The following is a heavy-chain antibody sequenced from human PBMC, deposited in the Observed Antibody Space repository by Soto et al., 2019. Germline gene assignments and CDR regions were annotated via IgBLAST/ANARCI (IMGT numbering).Heavy chain of an antibody. CDR2: MYYNGNT. CDR1: GGSFTSTNYF. D-gene: IGHD3-10*01. Sequence: QLQESGPGLVKPSETLSLTCTVSGGSFTSTNYFWGWIRQPPGKGLEWIGYMYYNGNTFYSPSLKRRVTMSVDTSKSQFSLDLASVTAADTAMYYCARLQSYDSRAAPTPIFHPWGLGAMVTVSS. J-gene: IGHJ1*01. CDR3: ARLQSYDSRAAPTPIFHP. V-gene: IGHV4-39*01.